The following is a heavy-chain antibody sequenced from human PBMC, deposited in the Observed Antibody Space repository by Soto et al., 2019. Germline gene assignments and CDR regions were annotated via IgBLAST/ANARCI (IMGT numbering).Heavy chain of an antibody. D-gene: IGHD3-10*01. V-gene: IGHV3-30*18. CDR1: GFTFSGYG. CDR2: ISYDGSNK. J-gene: IGHJ4*02. CDR3: AKERVVRGVTDY. Sequence: ESGGGVVQPGKSLRLACAASGFTFSGYGMHWVRQAPGKGLEWVAVISYDGSNKYYAESVKGRFTISRDNSKNTLYLEMNSLRADDTAVYYCAKERVVRGVTDYWGQGTLVTVSS.